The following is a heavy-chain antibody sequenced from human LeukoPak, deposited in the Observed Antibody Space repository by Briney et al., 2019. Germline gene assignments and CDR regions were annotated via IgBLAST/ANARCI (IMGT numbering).Heavy chain of an antibody. CDR2: INEDGSDK. CDR3: ARNLRLHTPRTFDI. D-gene: IGHD5-24*01. V-gene: IGHV3-7*05. J-gene: IGHJ3*02. CDR1: GFTFSRYW. Sequence: GGSLRLSCAASGFTFSRYWMNWVRQAPGQGLEWVANINEDGSDKYYVDPVKGRFTISRDNAKNSVYLQMNGLRAEDTAMYYCARNLRLHTPRTFDIWGQGTMVTVSS.